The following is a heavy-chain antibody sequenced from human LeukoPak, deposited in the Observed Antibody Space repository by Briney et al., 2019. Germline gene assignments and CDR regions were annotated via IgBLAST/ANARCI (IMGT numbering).Heavy chain of an antibody. J-gene: IGHJ4*02. Sequence: GASAKVSCKASGGTFSSYAISWVRQAPGQGLEWMGGIIPIFGTANYAQKFQGRVTITADEPTSTAYMELSSLRSEDTAVYYCARGEGTIYSSSTYFDYWGQGTLVTVSS. D-gene: IGHD6-13*01. V-gene: IGHV1-69*01. CDR3: ARGEGTIYSSSTYFDY. CDR2: IIPIFGTA. CDR1: GGTFSSYA.